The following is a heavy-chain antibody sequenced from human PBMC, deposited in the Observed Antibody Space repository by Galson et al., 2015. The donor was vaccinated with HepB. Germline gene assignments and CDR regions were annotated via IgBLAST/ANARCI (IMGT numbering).Heavy chain of an antibody. Sequence: QSGAEVKEPGESLKISCKGSGYNFAGYWIGWVRQMPGKGLEWMGIVFPGDSHTRYSPSFQGQVTISGDKSIRTAYLQWSSLKASDTALYFCARGLGPDYEITPLNLDYWGQGTLVTVSS. J-gene: IGHJ4*02. CDR3: ARGLGPDYEITPLNLDY. CDR1: GYNFAGYW. D-gene: IGHD3-22*01. CDR2: VFPGDSHT. V-gene: IGHV5-51*03.